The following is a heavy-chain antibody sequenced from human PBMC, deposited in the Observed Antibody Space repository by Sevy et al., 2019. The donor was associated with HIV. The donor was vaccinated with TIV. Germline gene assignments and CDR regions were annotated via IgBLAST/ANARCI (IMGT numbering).Heavy chain of an antibody. D-gene: IGHD3-10*01. CDR1: GFTFSRYA. J-gene: IGHJ4*02. Sequence: VGSLRLSCAVSGFTFSRYAMHWVRQAPGKELEWVAVMAYDGGNKYYADSVKGRFTISRDNSKNTLFLHMNSLRAEDTAVYYCARIGMGQTYGTPPWYWGQGTLVTVSS. CDR2: MAYDGGNK. V-gene: IGHV3-30-3*01. CDR3: ARIGMGQTYGTPPWY.